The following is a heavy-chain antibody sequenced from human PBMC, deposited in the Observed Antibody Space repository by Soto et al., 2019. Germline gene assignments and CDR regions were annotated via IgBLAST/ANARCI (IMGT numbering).Heavy chain of an antibody. Sequence: SVKVSCKASGGTFSSYAISWVRQAPGQGLEWMGGIIPIFGTANYAQKFRGRVTITADESTSTAYMELSSLRSEDTAVYYCARDWYNWNYGSQYNWFDPWGQGTLVTVSS. CDR2: IIPIFGTA. J-gene: IGHJ5*02. CDR1: GGTFSSYA. V-gene: IGHV1-69*13. CDR3: ARDWYNWNYGSQYNWFDP. D-gene: IGHD1-7*01.